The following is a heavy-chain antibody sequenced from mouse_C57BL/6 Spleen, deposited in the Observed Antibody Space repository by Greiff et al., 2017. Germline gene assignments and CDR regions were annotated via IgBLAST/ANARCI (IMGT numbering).Heavy chain of an antibody. D-gene: IGHD1-1*01. Sequence: EVKVVESGGGLVKPGGSLKLSCAASGFTFSSYAMSWVRQTPEKRLEWVATISDGGSYTYYPDNVKDRFTISRDNAKNNLYLQMSHLKSEDTAMYYCARDQHYYGSSYHDYWGQGTTLTVSS. CDR2: ISDGGSYT. CDR1: GFTFSSYA. CDR3: ARDQHYYGSSYHDY. V-gene: IGHV5-4*01. J-gene: IGHJ2*01.